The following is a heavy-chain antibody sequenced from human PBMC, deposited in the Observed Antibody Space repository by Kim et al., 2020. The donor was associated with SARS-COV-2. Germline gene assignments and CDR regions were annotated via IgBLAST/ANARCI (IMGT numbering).Heavy chain of an antibody. J-gene: IGHJ4*02. CDR3: AKLAPGIGAAPGDS. D-gene: IGHD6-13*01. CDR2: INPNSGVT. Sequence: ASVKVSCKASGYTFTNYYVHCVRQAPGQGLQWMGWINPNSGVTTSAQNFQGRVTMTRDTSINTAYMELSRLRSDDTAVYFCAKLAPGIGAAPGDSWGQGT. V-gene: IGHV1-2*02. CDR1: GYTFTNYY.